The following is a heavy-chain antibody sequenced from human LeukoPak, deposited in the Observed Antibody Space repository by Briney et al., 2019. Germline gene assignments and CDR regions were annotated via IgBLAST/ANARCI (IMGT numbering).Heavy chain of an antibody. Sequence: SGPTLGKPTETLTLTCTFSGFSRSTSGVGVGLVRQPPGKALEWLALIYWDEDKRYSPSLESGLTITKDTSKNPVVLTMTNMAPVETATYYCATHMVFLGAFDMWGQGTTVTVSS. D-gene: IGHD3-3*01. CDR3: ATHMVFLGAFDM. CDR2: IYWDEDK. CDR1: GFSRSTSGVG. J-gene: IGHJ3*02. V-gene: IGHV2-5*02.